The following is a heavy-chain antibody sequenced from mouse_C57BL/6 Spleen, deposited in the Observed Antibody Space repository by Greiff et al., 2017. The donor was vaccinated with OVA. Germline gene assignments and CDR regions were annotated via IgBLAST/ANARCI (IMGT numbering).Heavy chain of an antibody. V-gene: IGHV3-6*01. CDR3: ASREDYYGKVDY. CDR2: ISYDGSN. CDR1: GYSITSGYY. D-gene: IGHD1-1*01. Sequence: EVKLQESGPGLVKPSQSLSLTCSVTGYSITSGYYWNWIRQFPGNKLEWMGYISYDGSNNYNPSLKNRISITRDTSKNQFFLKLNSVTTEDTATYYCASREDYYGKVDYWGQGTTLTVSS. J-gene: IGHJ2*01.